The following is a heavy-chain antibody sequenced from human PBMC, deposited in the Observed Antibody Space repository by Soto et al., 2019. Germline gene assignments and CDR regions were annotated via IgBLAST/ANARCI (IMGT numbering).Heavy chain of an antibody. CDR1: GGSISSGGYY. D-gene: IGHD2-15*01. V-gene: IGHV4-31*03. Sequence: LSLTCTVSGGSISSGGYYWSWIRQHPGKGLEWIGYIYYSGSTYYNPSLKSRVTISVDTSKNQFSLKLSSVTAADTAVYYCARDTAGLGYCSGGSCYSPYYFDYWGQGTLVTVSS. CDR3: ARDTAGLGYCSGGSCYSPYYFDY. CDR2: IYYSGST. J-gene: IGHJ4*02.